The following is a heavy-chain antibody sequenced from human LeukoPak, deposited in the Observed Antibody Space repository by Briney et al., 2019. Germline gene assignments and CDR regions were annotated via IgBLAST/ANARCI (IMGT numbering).Heavy chain of an antibody. D-gene: IGHD3-9*01. Sequence: GGSLRLSCAASGFTFRSYAMQWVRQAPGKGLEWVSYITYNSGTIFYADSVKGRFTISRDNAKDSLYLQMSSLRDEDTAVYYCAKSETDILTGYYGLSVGYFDYWGQGTLVTVSS. V-gene: IGHV3-48*02. J-gene: IGHJ4*02. CDR1: GFTFRSYA. CDR2: ITYNSGTI. CDR3: AKSETDILTGYYGLSVGYFDY.